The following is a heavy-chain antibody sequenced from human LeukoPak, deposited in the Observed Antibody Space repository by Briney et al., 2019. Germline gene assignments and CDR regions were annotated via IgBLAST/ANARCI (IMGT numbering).Heavy chain of an antibody. J-gene: IGHJ4*02. D-gene: IGHD3-9*01. CDR3: AKDRTGLRYFDWLPVDY. CDR1: GFTFSSYG. CDR2: IRYDGSNK. Sequence: GGSLRLSCAASGFTFSSYGMHWVRQAPGKGLEWVAFIRYDGSNKYYADSVKGRFTISRDNSKNTLYLQMNSLRAEDTAVYYCAKDRTGLRYFDWLPVDYWGQGTLVTVSS. V-gene: IGHV3-30*02.